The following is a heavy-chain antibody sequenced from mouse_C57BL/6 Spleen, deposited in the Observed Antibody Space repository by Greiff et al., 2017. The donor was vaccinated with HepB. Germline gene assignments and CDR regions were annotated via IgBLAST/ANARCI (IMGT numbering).Heavy chain of an antibody. D-gene: IGHD3-2*02. J-gene: IGHJ2*01. CDR2: IYPGSGNT. V-gene: IGHV1-76*01. CDR3: ARERLLRLYYFDY. CDR1: GYTFTDYY. Sequence: QVQLKQSGAELVRPGASVKLSCKASGYTFTDYYINWVKQRPGQGLEWIARIYPGSGNTYYNEKFKGKATLTAEKSSSTAYMQLSSLTSEDSAVYFCARERLLRLYYFDYWGQGTTLTVSS.